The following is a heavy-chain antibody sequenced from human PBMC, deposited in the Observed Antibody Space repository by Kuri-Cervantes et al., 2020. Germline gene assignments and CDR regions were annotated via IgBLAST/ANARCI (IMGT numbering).Heavy chain of an antibody. CDR2: INHSGST. J-gene: IGHJ5*02. CDR1: GGSFSGYY. Sequence: SQTLSLTCAVYGGSFSGYYWSWIRQPPGKGLEWIGEINHSGSTNYNPSLKSRVTISVDTSKNQFSLKLSSVTAADTAVYYCNVVAATHNWFDPWGQGTLVTSPQ. D-gene: IGHD2-15*01. CDR3: NVVAATHNWFDP. V-gene: IGHV4-34*01.